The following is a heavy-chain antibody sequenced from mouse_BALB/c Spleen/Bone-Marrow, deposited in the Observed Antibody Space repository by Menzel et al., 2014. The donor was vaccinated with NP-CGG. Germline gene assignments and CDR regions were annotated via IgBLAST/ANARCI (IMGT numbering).Heavy chain of an antibody. V-gene: IGHV1S34*01. CDR2: ISCYNGAT. CDR3: VRRGNPIVYYAMDY. Sequence: LVKTGASEKISCKASGYSFTGYYMHWVKQSHGKSLEWIGYISCYNGATSYNQNFKGKATFTVDTSSSTAYMQFNSLTSEDSAFYYCVRRGNPIVYYAMDYWGQGTSVTITS. J-gene: IGHJ4*01. CDR1: GYSFTGYY.